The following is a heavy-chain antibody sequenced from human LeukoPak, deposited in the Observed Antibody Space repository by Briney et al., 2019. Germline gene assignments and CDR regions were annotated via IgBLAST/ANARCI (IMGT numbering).Heavy chain of an antibody. CDR3: ARFLVPDAFDI. Sequence: SETLSLTCAVYGGSFSGYYWSWIRQPPGKGLEWIGEINNSGSTNYNPSLKSRVTISVDTSKNQFSLKLSSVTAADTAVYYCARFLVPDAFDIWGQGTMVTVSS. J-gene: IGHJ3*02. V-gene: IGHV4-34*01. CDR1: GGSFSGYY. D-gene: IGHD3-10*01. CDR2: INNSGST.